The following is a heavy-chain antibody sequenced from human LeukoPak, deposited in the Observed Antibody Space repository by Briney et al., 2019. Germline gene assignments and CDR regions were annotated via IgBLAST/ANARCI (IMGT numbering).Heavy chain of an antibody. CDR3: ARSDYYDSGGYLDY. Sequence: SETLSLTCTVSGGSISSSSYYWGWIRQPPGKGLEWIGSIYYSGSTYYNPSLKSRVTISVDTSKNQFSLKLSSVTAADTAVYYCARSDYYDSGGYLDYWGQGTLVTVSS. D-gene: IGHD3-22*01. CDR1: GGSISSSSYY. J-gene: IGHJ4*02. CDR2: IYYSGST. V-gene: IGHV4-39*07.